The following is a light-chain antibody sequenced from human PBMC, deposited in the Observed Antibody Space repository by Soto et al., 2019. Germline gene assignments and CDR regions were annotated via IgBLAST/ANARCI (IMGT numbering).Light chain of an antibody. CDR2: KAS. J-gene: IGKJ4*01. Sequence: DIQMTQSPSTLSASVGDRVTITCRASQSISSLLAWYQQKPGKAPKLLIYKASSLESGVPSRFSGSGSGTEFTLTISSLQPDDFATYYCQQYNSYSSGTFGGGTKVEIK. V-gene: IGKV1-5*03. CDR1: QSISSL. CDR3: QQYNSYSSGT.